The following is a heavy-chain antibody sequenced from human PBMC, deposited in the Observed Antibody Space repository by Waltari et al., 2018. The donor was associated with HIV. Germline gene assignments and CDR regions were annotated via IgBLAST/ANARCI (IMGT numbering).Heavy chain of an antibody. V-gene: IGHV3-33*01. Sequence: QVQLVESGGGVVQPGRSLRLSCAASGFTFSSCGMHWVRQAPGKGCGCVCNIWYYGINKHYGASVKGQFTSSRDNSKNPVYREMNSLKAEDTAVYYWARGIPQSNWGHYYYGMDVWGQGTTVTVSS. D-gene: IGHD7-27*01. CDR3: ARGIPQSNWGHYYYGMDV. J-gene: IGHJ6*02. CDR1: GFTFSSCG. CDR2: IWYYGINK.